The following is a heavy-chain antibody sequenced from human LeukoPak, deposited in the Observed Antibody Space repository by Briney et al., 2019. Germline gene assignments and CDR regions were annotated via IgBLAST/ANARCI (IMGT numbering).Heavy chain of an antibody. J-gene: IGHJ4*02. V-gene: IGHV3-23*01. Sequence: GGSLRLSCGAFGFTFSNYALIWVRQAPGKGLEWVSTISGSGASTYYADSVKGRFTISRDNSKNTLYLQMNSLRVEDTAVYYCAKDLTTWSSRVDYWGQGTLVTVSS. CDR3: AKDLTTWSSRVDY. CDR1: GFTFSNYA. CDR2: ISGSGAST. D-gene: IGHD1-14*01.